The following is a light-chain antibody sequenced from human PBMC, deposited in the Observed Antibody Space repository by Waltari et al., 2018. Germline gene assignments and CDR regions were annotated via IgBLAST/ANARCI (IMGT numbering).Light chain of an antibody. CDR3: SSYTGSSTI. CDR2: EVS. J-gene: IGLJ1*01. Sequence: QSALTQPASVSGSPGQSITISCTGTSSDVGGYNYVSWYQQHPGKAPKLMIYEVSNRPSGVSNRCSGSKSGNTASLTISVLQAEDEADYYCSSYTGSSTIFGTGTKVTVL. V-gene: IGLV2-14*01. CDR1: SSDVGGYNY.